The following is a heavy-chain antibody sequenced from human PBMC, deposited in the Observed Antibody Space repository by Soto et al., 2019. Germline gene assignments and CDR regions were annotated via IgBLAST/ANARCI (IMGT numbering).Heavy chain of an antibody. J-gene: IGHJ3*02. D-gene: IGHD3-22*01. CDR2: ISYDGSNK. V-gene: IGHV3-30-3*01. CDR1: GFTFSSYA. CDR3: TSSGYYRDAFDI. Sequence: QVQLVESGGGVVQPGRSLRLSCAASGFTFSSYAMHWVRQAPGKGLEWVAVISYDGSNKYYADSVKGRFTISRDNSKNTLYLQMNSLRAEDTAEYYCTSSGYYRDAFDIWGQGTMVTVSS.